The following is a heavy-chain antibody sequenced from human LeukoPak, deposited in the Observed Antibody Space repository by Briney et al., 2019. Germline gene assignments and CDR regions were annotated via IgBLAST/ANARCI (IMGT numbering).Heavy chain of an antibody. CDR3: AIVVVPAARLDY. V-gene: IGHV4-39*01. CDR1: GGSISSSIYY. J-gene: IGHJ4*02. D-gene: IGHD2-2*01. CDR2: IYYSGST. Sequence: PSETLSLTCTVSGGSISSSIYYWGWIRQPPGKGLEWSGSIYYSGSTYYNPSLKSRVTISVDTSKNQFSLKLSSVTAADTAVYYCAIVVVPAARLDYWGQGTLVTVSS.